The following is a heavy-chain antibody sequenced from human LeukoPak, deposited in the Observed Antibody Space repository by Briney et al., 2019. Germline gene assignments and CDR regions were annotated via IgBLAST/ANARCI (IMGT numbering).Heavy chain of an antibody. CDR3: ARDKTFEVVNYFDY. V-gene: IGHV4-39*07. Sequence: MTSETLSLTCTVSGGSISSGSYYWGWIRQPPGKGLEWIGSVYYSGSTYYNPSLKSRITVSLDTSKNQFSLKLSSVTAADTAVYYCARDKTFEVVNYFDYWGQGTLVPVSS. J-gene: IGHJ4*02. CDR2: VYYSGST. D-gene: IGHD3-3*01. CDR1: GGSISSGSYY.